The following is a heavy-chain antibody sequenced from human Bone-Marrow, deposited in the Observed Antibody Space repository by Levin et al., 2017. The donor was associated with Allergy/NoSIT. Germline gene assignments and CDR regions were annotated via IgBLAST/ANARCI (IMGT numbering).Heavy chain of an antibody. CDR2: ISGSGGRT. D-gene: IGHD6-19*01. Sequence: GGSLRLSCAASRFTFNTYTMSWVRQAPGKGLEWVSSISGSGGRTNYADSVKGRFTISRDNSKNTLYLQMNSLRAEDTAVYYCASISSGWFEGWFDSWGQGTLVTVSS. CDR3: ASISSGWFEGWFDS. V-gene: IGHV3-23*01. J-gene: IGHJ5*01. CDR1: RFTFNTYT.